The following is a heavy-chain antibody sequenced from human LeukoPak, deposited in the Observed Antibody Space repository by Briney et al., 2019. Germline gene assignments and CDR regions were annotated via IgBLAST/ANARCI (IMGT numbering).Heavy chain of an antibody. CDR3: ARGHDYGAPTGP. J-gene: IGHJ5*02. V-gene: IGHV4-59*01. CDR2: IYYSGST. D-gene: IGHD4-17*01. Sequence: SETLSLTCTVSGGSISSYYWSWIRQPTGKGLEWIGYIYYSGSTNYNPSLKSRVTISVDTSKNQFSLKLSSVTAADTAVYYCARGHDYGAPTGPWGQGTLLTVSS. CDR1: GGSISSYY.